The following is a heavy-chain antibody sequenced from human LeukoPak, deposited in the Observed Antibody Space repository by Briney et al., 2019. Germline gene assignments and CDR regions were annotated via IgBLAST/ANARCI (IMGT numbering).Heavy chain of an antibody. V-gene: IGHV1-2*02. D-gene: IGHD5-18*01. CDR1: GYTFTGYY. J-gene: IGHJ6*02. Sequence: ASVKVSCKASGYTFTGYYMHWVRQAPGQGLEWMGWINPNSGGTNYAQKFQGRVTTTRDTSISTAYMELSRLRSDDTAVYYCARVIEYSYGHHVYGMDVWGQGTTVTVSS. CDR2: INPNSGGT. CDR3: ARVIEYSYGHHVYGMDV.